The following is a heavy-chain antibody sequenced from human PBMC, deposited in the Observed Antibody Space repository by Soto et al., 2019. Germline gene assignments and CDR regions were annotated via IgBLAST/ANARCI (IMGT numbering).Heavy chain of an antibody. D-gene: IGHD5-12*01. CDR1: GYTSTSYY. Sequence: ASLKVSYTASGYTSTSYYMYWVRQAPGQGLEWMGIINPSGGSTSYAQKFQGRVTMTRDTSTSTVYMELSSLRSEDTAVYYCARVEMATIKLNIWDLWG. CDR2: INPSGGST. V-gene: IGHV1-46*01. J-gene: IGHJ2*01. CDR3: ARVEMATIKLNIWDL.